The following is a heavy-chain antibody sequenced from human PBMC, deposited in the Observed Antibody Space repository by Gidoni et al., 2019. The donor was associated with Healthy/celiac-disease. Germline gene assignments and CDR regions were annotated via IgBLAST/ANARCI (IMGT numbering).Heavy chain of an antibody. CDR3: ARAPYGDYPGYFDY. J-gene: IGHJ4*02. Sequence: QVQLVESGGGVVQPGRSLRLSCAASGFTFRSYAMHWVRQAPGKGLEWVAVISYDGSNKYYADSVKGRFTISRDNSKNTLYLQMNSLRAEDTAVYYCARAPYGDYPGYFDYWGQGTLVTVSS. CDR2: ISYDGSNK. D-gene: IGHD4-17*01. V-gene: IGHV3-30*04. CDR1: GFTFRSYA.